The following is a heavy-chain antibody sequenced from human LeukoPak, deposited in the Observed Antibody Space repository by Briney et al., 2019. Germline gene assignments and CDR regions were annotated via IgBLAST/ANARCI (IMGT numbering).Heavy chain of an antibody. Sequence: GGSLRLSCAASGFTFSSYGMHWVRRAPRKGLEWVAGISYDGSNKYYADSVNGRFTISRDNSKNTLYLQMNSLRAEDTAVYYCAKEGGTAMAQNFDYWGQGPLVTVSS. CDR1: GFTFSSYG. D-gene: IGHD5-18*01. CDR2: ISYDGSNK. J-gene: IGHJ4*02. CDR3: AKEGGTAMAQNFDY. V-gene: IGHV3-30*18.